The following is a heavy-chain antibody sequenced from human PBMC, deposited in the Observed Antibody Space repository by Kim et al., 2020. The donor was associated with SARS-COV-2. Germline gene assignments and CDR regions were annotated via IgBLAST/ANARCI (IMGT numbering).Heavy chain of an antibody. Sequence: GGSLRLSCAASGFTFSSYAINWVRQAPGKGLEWVASISSGRNYVLYGDSVQGRFTISRDNAKNSVYLQMNRLRVEDTAVYFCAREGDWGRLRLTFYYGLDVWGQGTTVTVSS. CDR1: GFTFSSYA. J-gene: IGHJ6*02. V-gene: IGHV3-21*06. CDR3: AREGDWGRLRLTFYYGLDV. D-gene: IGHD3-16*01. CDR2: ISSGRNYV.